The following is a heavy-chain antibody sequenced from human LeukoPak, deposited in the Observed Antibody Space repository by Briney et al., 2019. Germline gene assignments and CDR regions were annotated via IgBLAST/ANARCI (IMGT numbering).Heavy chain of an antibody. J-gene: IGHJ4*02. Sequence: SETLSLTCTVSGGSISSGSYYWSWIRQPAGKGLEWIGRIYTSGSTNYNPSLKSRVTISVDTSKNQFSLKLSSVTAADTAVYYCAGGGSSAHFDYWGQGTLVTVSS. V-gene: IGHV4-61*02. D-gene: IGHD6-6*01. CDR2: IYTSGST. CDR3: AGGGSSAHFDY. CDR1: GGSISSGSYY.